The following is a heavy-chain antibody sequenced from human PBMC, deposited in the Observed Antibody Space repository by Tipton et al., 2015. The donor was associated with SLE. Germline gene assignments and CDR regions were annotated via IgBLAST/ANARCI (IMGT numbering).Heavy chain of an antibody. CDR2: IKQDGSEK. Sequence: SLRLSCVASGFTFSSYWMSWVRQAPGKGLEWVANIKQDGSEKFYVDSVKGRFTISRDNAKNSLYLQMNSLRADDTAFYYCARGQLVSLSGVPGAFDIWGRGTMVTVSS. CDR1: GFTFSSYW. CDR3: ARGQLVSLSGVPGAFDI. D-gene: IGHD6-13*01. V-gene: IGHV3-7*03. J-gene: IGHJ3*02.